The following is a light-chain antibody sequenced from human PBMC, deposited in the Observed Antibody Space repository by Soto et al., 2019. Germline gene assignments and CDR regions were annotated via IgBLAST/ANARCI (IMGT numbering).Light chain of an antibody. Sequence: DILMTQTPLSLSVTPGQPASISCKSTQSLLHSDGKTYLSWYLQKAGQPPQLLVYEVSNRFSVGPGRFSGRGSGTDFTLKISRVEAEVVGIYYCMQTIKLPSFGQGTRLQ. CDR1: QSLLHSDGKTY. CDR2: EVS. V-gene: IGKV2D-29*01. CDR3: MQTIKLPS. J-gene: IGKJ5*01.